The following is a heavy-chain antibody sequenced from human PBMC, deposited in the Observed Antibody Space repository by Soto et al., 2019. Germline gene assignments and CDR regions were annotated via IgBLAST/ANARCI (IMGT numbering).Heavy chain of an antibody. CDR3: ARSRVSRYCSGGSCYGGHFDY. V-gene: IGHV2-70*11. Sequence: SGPTLVNPTQTLTLTCTFSGSSLSTSGMCVSWIRQPPGKALEWLARIDWDDDKYYSTSLKTRLTISKDTSKNQVVLTMTNMDPVDTATYYCARSRVSRYCSGGSCYGGHFDYWGQGTLVTVSS. D-gene: IGHD2-15*01. J-gene: IGHJ4*02. CDR1: GSSLSTSGMC. CDR2: IDWDDDK.